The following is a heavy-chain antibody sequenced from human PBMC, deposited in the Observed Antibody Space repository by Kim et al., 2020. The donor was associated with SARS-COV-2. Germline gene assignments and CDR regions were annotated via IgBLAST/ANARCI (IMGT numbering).Heavy chain of an antibody. Sequence: DSGKGRFTISRDNAKNSLYLPMNSLRDEDTAVYYCARGDCSTTSCYLFDYWGQGTLVTVSS. CDR3: ARGDCSTTSCYLFDY. J-gene: IGHJ4*02. D-gene: IGHD2-2*01. V-gene: IGHV3-48*02.